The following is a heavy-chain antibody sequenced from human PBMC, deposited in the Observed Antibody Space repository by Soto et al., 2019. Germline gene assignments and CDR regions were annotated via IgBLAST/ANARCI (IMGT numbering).Heavy chain of an antibody. J-gene: IGHJ4*02. CDR1: GGSISEKY. V-gene: IGHV4-4*07. D-gene: IGHD3-3*01. CDR3: ARGSYHYDFWSGYYSG. CDR2: IFANGHT. Sequence: SETLSLTCIVSGGSISEKYWNWVRQPPGKGLEWIGLIFANGHTDYNPSLKSRVTISVDTSKNQFSLRLSSVTAADTAVYYCARGSYHYDFWSGYYSGWGQGTLVTVS.